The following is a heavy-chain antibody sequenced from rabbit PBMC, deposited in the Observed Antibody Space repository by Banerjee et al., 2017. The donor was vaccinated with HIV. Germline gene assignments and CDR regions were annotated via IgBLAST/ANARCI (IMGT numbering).Heavy chain of an antibody. CDR2: IYTGSSGTT. CDR3: ARSYSYSDYYLHL. J-gene: IGHJ4*01. Sequence: QEQLEESGGDLVQPEGSLTLTCTASGFSFSSSYFMCWVRQAPGKGLEWIACIYTGSSGTTYYATWVNGRFTISKTSTTVTLQMTSLTAADTATYFCARSYSYSDYYLHLWGPGTLVTVS. CDR1: GFSFSSSYF. D-gene: IGHD1-1*01. V-gene: IGHV1S45*01.